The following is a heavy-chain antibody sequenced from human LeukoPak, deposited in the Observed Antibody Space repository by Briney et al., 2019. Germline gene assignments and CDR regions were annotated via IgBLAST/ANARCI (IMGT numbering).Heavy chain of an antibody. CDR1: GYTFTGYY. V-gene: IGHV1-2*02. CDR3: ARVEDSSWPYYYYYMDV. CDR2: INPNSGGT. J-gene: IGHJ6*03. D-gene: IGHD6-13*01. Sequence: GASVKVSCKASGYTFTGYYMHWVRQAPGQGLEWLGWINPNSGGTNYAQKFQGRVTMTRDTSISTAYMELSRLRSDDTAVYYCARVEDSSWPYYYYYMDVWGKGTTVTVSS.